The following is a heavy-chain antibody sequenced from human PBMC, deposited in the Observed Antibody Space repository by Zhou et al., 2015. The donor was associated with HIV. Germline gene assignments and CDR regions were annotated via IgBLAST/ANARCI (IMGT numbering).Heavy chain of an antibody. CDR2: IIPILGIA. CDR3: AGTTYYYDSSGNGVFDY. CDR1: GGTFSSYT. J-gene: IGHJ4*02. Sequence: QVQLVQSGAEVKKPGSSVKVSCKASGGTFSSYTISWVRQAPGQGLEWMGRIIPILGIANYAQKFQGRVTITADKSTSTAYMELSSLRSEDTAVYYCAGTTYYYDSSGNGVFDYWGQGTLVTVSS. V-gene: IGHV1-69*09. D-gene: IGHD3-22*01.